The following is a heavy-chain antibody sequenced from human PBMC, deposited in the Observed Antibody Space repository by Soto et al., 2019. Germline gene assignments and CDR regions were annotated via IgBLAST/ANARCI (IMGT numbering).Heavy chain of an antibody. CDR1: GFIFSNYG. Sequence: QVQLVESGGGVVQPGKSLRLSCAASGFIFSNYGMHWVRQAPGKGLEWVALISFDGKNRNYADSVKGRFTIYRDNTKNTLYLEMNGLRPEDTAFYYCAKRGGVVGGSEHPFFEYWGQGTLVTVSS. CDR3: AKRGGVVGGSEHPFFEY. CDR2: ISFDGKNR. J-gene: IGHJ4*02. V-gene: IGHV3-30*18. D-gene: IGHD2-15*01.